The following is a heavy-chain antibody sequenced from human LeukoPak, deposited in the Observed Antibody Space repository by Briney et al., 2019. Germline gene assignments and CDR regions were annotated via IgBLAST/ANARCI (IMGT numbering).Heavy chain of an antibody. V-gene: IGHV4-39*01. CDR2: IYYSGST. D-gene: IGHD3-9*01. Sequence: PSETLSLTCTVSGGSISSSSYYWGWIRQPPGKGLEWIGSIYYSGSTYYNPSLKSRVTISVDTSKNQFSLKLSSVIAADTAVYYCARIRVFSWFDPWGQGTLVTVSS. CDR1: GGSISSSSYY. J-gene: IGHJ5*02. CDR3: ARIRVFSWFDP.